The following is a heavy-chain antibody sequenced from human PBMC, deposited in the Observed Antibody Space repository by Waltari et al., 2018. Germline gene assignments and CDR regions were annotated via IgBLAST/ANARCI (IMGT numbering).Heavy chain of an antibody. Sequence: EVQLLESGGGLVQPGGSLRLSCAASGFTFSSYAMSWVRQAPGQGLEWVSAISGSGGSTYYADSVKGRFTISRDNSKNTLYLQMNSLRAEDTAVYYCAKDRIRIPDHFDYWGQGTLVTVSS. CDR2: ISGSGGST. J-gene: IGHJ4*02. CDR3: AKDRIRIPDHFDY. CDR1: GFTFSSYA. V-gene: IGHV3-23*01. D-gene: IGHD2-15*01.